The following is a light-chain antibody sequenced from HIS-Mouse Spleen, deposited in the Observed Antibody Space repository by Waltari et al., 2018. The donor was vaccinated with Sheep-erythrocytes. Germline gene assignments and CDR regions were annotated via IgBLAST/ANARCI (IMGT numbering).Light chain of an antibody. V-gene: IGLV2-11*01. CDR2: DVS. Sequence: QSALTQPRSVSASPVPSVTISCTGTSSDVGGYNYAPWYQQHPGKAPKLMIYDVSKRPSGVPDRFSGSKSGNTASLTISGLQAEDEADYYCCSYAGSYNHVFATGTKVTVL. CDR3: CSYAGSYNHV. J-gene: IGLJ1*01. CDR1: SSDVGGYNY.